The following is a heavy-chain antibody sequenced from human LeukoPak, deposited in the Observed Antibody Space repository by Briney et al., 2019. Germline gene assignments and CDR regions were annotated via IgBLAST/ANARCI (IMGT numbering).Heavy chain of an antibody. D-gene: IGHD6-19*01. V-gene: IGHV1-69*05. CDR1: GGTFSSYA. Sequence: ASVKVSCKASGGTFSSYAISWVRRAPGQGLEWMGGIIPIFGTANYAQKLQGRVTMTTDTSTSTAYMELRSLRSDDTAVYYCARFGLGKHIEVAGIPFDIWGQGTMVTVSS. J-gene: IGHJ3*02. CDR2: IIPIFGTA. CDR3: ARFGLGKHIEVAGIPFDI.